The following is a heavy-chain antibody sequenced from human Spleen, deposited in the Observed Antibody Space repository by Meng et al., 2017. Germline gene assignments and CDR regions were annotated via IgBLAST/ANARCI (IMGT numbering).Heavy chain of an antibody. J-gene: IGHJ4*02. CDR1: GYTFTGYY. D-gene: IGHD6-13*01. Sequence: ASVKVSCKASGYTFTGYYIHWVRQAPGQGLEWMGWMNPNSGNTGYAQKFQGRVTMTRNTSISTAYMELSGLRSDDTAMYYCARDEDISAAGKLFGDYWGQGTLVTVSS. CDR2: MNPNSGNT. V-gene: IGHV1-8*02. CDR3: ARDEDISAAGKLFGDY.